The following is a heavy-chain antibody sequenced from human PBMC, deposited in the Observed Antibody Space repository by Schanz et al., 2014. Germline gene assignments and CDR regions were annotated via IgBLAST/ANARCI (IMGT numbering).Heavy chain of an antibody. CDR2: IKSDGSST. V-gene: IGHV3-74*02. D-gene: IGHD2-8*02. J-gene: IGHJ4*02. CDR3: AKSLESCPGGRCSRGYFDY. Sequence: EVQLLESGGGLVQPGGSLKLSCAASGLIFSNYVMSWVRQAPGKGLEWVSRIKSDGSSTSYADSVKGRFTISRDNAKNTLYLQMNSLRAEDTAVYYCAKSLESCPGGRCSRGYFDYWGQGTLVTVSS. CDR1: GLIFSNYV.